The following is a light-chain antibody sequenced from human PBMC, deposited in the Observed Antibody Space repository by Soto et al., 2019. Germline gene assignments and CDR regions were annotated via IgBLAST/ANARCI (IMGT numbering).Light chain of an antibody. CDR1: QGISSW. CDR3: QQANSVPLT. V-gene: IGKV1-12*01. CDR2: AAT. J-gene: IGKJ5*01. Sequence: DSQMNQSPSSVSASVGERVTITCRASQGISSWLAWYQQKPGKAPKLLIYAATNLESGVTSRFSGSGSGTDFTLTVSSLQPEDFATYFCQQANSVPLTFGQGTRLDIK.